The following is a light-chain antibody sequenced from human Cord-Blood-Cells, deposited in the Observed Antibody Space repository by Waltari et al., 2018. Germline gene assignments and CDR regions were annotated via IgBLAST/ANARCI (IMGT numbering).Light chain of an antibody. Sequence: SALTQPASVSGSPGPPSTIPCTGTSSAFGSYHLVSWYHHHPGKAPKLMIYEGSKRPSGVSNRFSGSKAGNTASLTISGLQAEDEADYYCCSYAGSRVFGGGTKLTVL. V-gene: IGLV2-23*01. J-gene: IGLJ3*02. CDR1: SSAFGSYHL. CDR3: CSYAGSRV. CDR2: EGS.